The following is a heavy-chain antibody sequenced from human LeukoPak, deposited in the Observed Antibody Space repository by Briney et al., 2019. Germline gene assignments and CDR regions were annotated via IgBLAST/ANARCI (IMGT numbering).Heavy chain of an antibody. CDR3: ASMTTVPTGFDY. CDR2: IYYSGST. D-gene: IGHD4-17*01. J-gene: IGHJ4*02. Sequence: SSETLSLTCTVSGGSISSYYWSWIRQPPGKGLEWIGYIYYSGSTNYNPSLKSRVTISVDRSKNQFSLKLSSVTAADTAVYYCASMTTVPTGFDYWGQGTLVTVSS. CDR1: GGSISSYY. V-gene: IGHV4-59*12.